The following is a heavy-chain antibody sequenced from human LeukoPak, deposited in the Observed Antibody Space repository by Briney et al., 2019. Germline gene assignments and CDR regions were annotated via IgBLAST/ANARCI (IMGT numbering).Heavy chain of an antibody. D-gene: IGHD3-3*01. V-gene: IGHV4-34*01. CDR1: GGSFSGYY. Sequence: SETLSLTCAVYGGSFSGYYWSWIRQPPGKGLEWIGEINHSGSTNYNPSLKSRVTISVDTSKNQFSLKLSSVTAADTAVYYCARAPRITIFGVVRIGNNWFDPWGQGALVTVSA. J-gene: IGHJ5*02. CDR3: ARAPRITIFGVVRIGNNWFDP. CDR2: INHSGST.